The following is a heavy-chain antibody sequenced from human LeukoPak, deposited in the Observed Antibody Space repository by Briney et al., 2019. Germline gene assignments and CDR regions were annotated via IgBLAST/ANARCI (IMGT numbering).Heavy chain of an antibody. Sequence: GGSLRLSCAASGFTFSSYWMPWVRQASGKGLVWVSRIKSDGSSTTYADSVKGRFTISRDNAKNTLYLQMNSLRAEDTAVYYCAKDLDYYGSGSYDFDYWGQGTLVTVSS. J-gene: IGHJ4*02. D-gene: IGHD3-10*01. CDR2: IKSDGSST. CDR3: AKDLDYYGSGSYDFDY. CDR1: GFTFSSYW. V-gene: IGHV3-74*01.